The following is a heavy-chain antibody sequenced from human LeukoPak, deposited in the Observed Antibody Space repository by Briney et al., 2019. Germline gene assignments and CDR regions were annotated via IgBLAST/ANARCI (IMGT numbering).Heavy chain of an antibody. J-gene: IGHJ4*02. CDR2: IYHSGST. Sequence: SETLSLTCAVSGGSISSGGYSWSWIGQPPGKGLEWIGYIYHSGSTYYNPSLKSRVTISVDRSKNQFSLKLSSVTAADTAVYYCASLYCSSTSCHLDYWGQGTLVTVSS. CDR3: ASLYCSSTSCHLDY. CDR1: GGSISSGGYS. D-gene: IGHD2-2*01. V-gene: IGHV4-30-2*01.